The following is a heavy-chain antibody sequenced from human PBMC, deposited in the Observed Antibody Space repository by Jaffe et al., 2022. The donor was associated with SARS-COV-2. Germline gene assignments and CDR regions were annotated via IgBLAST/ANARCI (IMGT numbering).Heavy chain of an antibody. J-gene: IGHJ4*02. Sequence: QLQLQESGPGLVKPSETLSLTCTVSGGSISSSSYYWGWIRQPPGKGLEWIGSIYYSGSTYYNPSLKSRVTISVDTSKNQFSLKLSSVTAADTAVYYCARREGGSSWYQDYFDYWGQGTLVTVSS. CDR3: ARREGGSSWYQDYFDY. D-gene: IGHD6-13*01. CDR1: GGSISSSSYY. CDR2: IYYSGST. V-gene: IGHV4-39*01.